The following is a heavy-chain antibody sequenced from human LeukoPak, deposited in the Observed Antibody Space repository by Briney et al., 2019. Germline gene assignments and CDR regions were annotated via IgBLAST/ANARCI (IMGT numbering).Heavy chain of an antibody. V-gene: IGHV4-59*08. CDR2: IYYSENT. CDR1: GACISSHY. D-gene: IGHD3-22*01. CDR3: ATRYDSSGYLDAFDI. J-gene: IGHJ3*02. Sequence: PSETLSLTCSVSGACISSHYWGWIRQPPGKGLGWIGYIYYSENTNYNPSLRRRVTISVDTSKNQFSLKLSSVTAADTAVYYCATRYDSSGYLDAFDIWGQGTMVTVSS.